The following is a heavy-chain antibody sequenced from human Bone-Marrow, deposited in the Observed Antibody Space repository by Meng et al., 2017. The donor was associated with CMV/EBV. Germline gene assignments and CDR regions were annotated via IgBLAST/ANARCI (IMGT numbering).Heavy chain of an antibody. CDR1: GFTFNTYG. Sequence: GESLKISCAASGFTFNTYGMHWVRQAPGKGLEWVAFIRYDGSTKYFADSIKGRFTMSRDNSKNTLYLQMNSLRTEDTAAYYCAKAQYSYDSIASGGWGQGALVTFYS. D-gene: IGHD3-22*01. J-gene: IGHJ4*02. CDR3: AKAQYSYDSIASGG. CDR2: IRYDGSTK. V-gene: IGHV3-30*02.